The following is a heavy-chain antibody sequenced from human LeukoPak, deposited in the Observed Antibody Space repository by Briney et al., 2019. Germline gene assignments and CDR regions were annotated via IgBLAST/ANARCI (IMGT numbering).Heavy chain of an antibody. CDR1: GYAFRGHN. CDR2: ISPNNGGT. Sequence: ASVKVSCKASGYAFRGHNIHWMRQAPGQGLEWVGWISPNNGGTNYAQKFQGRVTMTRDTSAGTVYMDLSSLRSDDTAVYYCAQSIAVPSIPTFDVWGQGTVVSVSS. D-gene: IGHD6-19*01. CDR3: AQSIAVPSIPTFDV. J-gene: IGHJ3*01. V-gene: IGHV1-2*02.